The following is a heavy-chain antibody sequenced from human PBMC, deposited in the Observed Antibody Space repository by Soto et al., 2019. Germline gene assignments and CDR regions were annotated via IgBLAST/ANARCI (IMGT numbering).Heavy chain of an antibody. CDR1: GYTFTAYY. CDR3: GRGGAVAGTE. CDR2: INPNSGVT. J-gene: IGHJ4*02. Sequence: QVQLVQSGAEVEKPGASVKVSCKASGYTFTAYYVHWVRQAPGQGLEWMGWINPNSGVTNYAHKFQGRVTMTRDTSISTAYMELSRLRSDDMAVYYCGRGGAVAGTEWGQGTLVTVSS. V-gene: IGHV1-2*02. D-gene: IGHD6-19*01.